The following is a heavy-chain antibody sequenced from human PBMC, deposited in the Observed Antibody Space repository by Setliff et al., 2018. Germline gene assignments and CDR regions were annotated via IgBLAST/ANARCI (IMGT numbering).Heavy chain of an antibody. J-gene: IGHJ4*02. V-gene: IGHV7-4-1*02. CDR1: GYTFTSYA. D-gene: IGHD3-3*01. Sequence: ASVKVSCKASGYTFTSYAMSWVRQAPGQGLEWMGWINTNTGNPMYAQGFTGRFVFSLDTSVSTAYLQISSLKAEDTAVYYCARAWYYNFWSGSQIEYWGQGTLVTSPQ. CDR2: INTNTGNP. CDR3: ARAWYYNFWSGSQIEY.